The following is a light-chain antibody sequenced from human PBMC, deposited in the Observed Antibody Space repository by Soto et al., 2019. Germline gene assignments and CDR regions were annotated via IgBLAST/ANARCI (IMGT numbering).Light chain of an antibody. Sequence: DIQMTHSPSSLSASVGDRVTITCRASQTISNYLNWYQQKPGKAPKLLIYAASTLQSGVPSRFSGSGSGTDFTLTISCLQSEDFATYYCQQYYSYPRTFGQGTKVDIK. V-gene: IGKV1-39*01. CDR3: QQYYSYPRT. J-gene: IGKJ1*01. CDR2: AAS. CDR1: QTISNY.